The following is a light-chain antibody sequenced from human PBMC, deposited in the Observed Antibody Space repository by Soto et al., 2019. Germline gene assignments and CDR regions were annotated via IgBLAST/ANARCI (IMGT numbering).Light chain of an antibody. CDR2: EAS. Sequence: EIVFTQSPSTLSLSPGERATLSCRASQSISSYLAWYQQKPGQAPRLLIYEASNRATGIPARFSGSGSGTDFTLTISSLEPEDFAVYYCQQRGNWPLFAFGPGTKVDIK. V-gene: IGKV3-11*01. CDR1: QSISSY. CDR3: QQRGNWPLFA. J-gene: IGKJ3*01.